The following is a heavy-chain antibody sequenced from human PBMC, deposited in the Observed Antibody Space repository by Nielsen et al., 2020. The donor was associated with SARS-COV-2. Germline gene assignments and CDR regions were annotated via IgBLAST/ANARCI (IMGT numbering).Heavy chain of an antibody. CDR3: ARCEIAAAAIWFDP. D-gene: IGHD6-13*01. CDR1: GYSFTSYY. J-gene: IGHJ5*02. Sequence: GESLKISCKGSGYSFTSYYISWVRQLPGKGLEWMGRIDPSDSYTNYSPSFQVHVTISADKSISTAYLQWSSLKASDTAMYYCARCEIAAAAIWFDPWGQGTLVTVSS. CDR2: IDPSDSYT. V-gene: IGHV5-10-1*01.